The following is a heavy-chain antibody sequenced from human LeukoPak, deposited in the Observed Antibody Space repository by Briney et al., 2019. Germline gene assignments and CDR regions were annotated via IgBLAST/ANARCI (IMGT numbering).Heavy chain of an antibody. D-gene: IGHD3-10*01. Sequence: GGSLRLSCVGSGFSFSSKWMSWVRQAPGKGLEWVGNIGQEGSEKVYVDSVKGRFTISRDNAKNSLYLQMNSLGAEDTAIYYCARLYYYNSGRSYPSIYFDSWGQGTLVTVSS. CDR1: GFSFSSKW. CDR2: IGQEGSEK. V-gene: IGHV3-7*01. CDR3: ARLYYYNSGRSYPSIYFDS. J-gene: IGHJ4*02.